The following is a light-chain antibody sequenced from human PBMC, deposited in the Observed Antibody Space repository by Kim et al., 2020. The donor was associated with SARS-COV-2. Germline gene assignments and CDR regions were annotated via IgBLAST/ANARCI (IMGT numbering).Light chain of an antibody. J-gene: IGLJ3*02. CDR1: ELGDKY. V-gene: IGLV3-1*01. CDR3: QAWDTTTAFV. CDR2: QDD. Sequence: SYELTQPPSVSVSPGQTATITCSGDELGDKYVCWYQQRSGQSPVLVIYQDDKRPSGIPERFSGSNSGNTATLTIGGAQAIDEADYYCQAWDTTTAFVFGGGTQLTVL.